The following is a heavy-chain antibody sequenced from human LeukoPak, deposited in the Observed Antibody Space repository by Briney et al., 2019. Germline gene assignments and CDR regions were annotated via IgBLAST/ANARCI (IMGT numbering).Heavy chain of an antibody. CDR3: ARDLDSNYYYYMDV. D-gene: IGHD3-22*01. CDR2: IKQDGSEK. J-gene: IGHJ6*03. CDR1: GFTFSSYW. V-gene: IGHV3-7*03. Sequence: GGSLRLSCAASGFTFSSYWMSWVRQAPGKGLEWVANIKQDGSEKYYVDSVKGRFTISRDNAKNSLYLQMNSLRAEDTALYYCARDLDSNYYYYMDVWGKGTTVTVSS.